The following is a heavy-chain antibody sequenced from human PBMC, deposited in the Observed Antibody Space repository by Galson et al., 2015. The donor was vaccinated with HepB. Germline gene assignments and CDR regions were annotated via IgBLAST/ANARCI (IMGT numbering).Heavy chain of an antibody. CDR2: ISYEGSNK. J-gene: IGHJ4*02. D-gene: IGHD6-13*01. CDR3: AKDRSGTWSVDY. CDR1: GFTFRRNG. Sequence: LSCAASGFTFRRNGMHWVRQAPGKGLEWVAIISYEGSNKYYADSVKGRFTISRDNSKNTLYLQMNSLRAEDTAVYYCAKDRSGTWSVDYWGQGTLVTVSS. V-gene: IGHV3-30*18.